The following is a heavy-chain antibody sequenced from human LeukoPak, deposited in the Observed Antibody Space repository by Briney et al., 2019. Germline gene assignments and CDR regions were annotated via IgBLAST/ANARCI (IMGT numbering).Heavy chain of an antibody. D-gene: IGHD1-26*01. CDR1: GGSISSYY. Sequence: SETLSLTCTVSGGSISSYYWSWTRQPPGKGLEWIGYIYYSGSTNYNPSLKSRVTISVDTSKNQFSLKLSSVTAADTAVYYCARALQTATYGIDYWGQGTLVTVSS. V-gene: IGHV4-59*08. J-gene: IGHJ4*02. CDR3: ARALQTATYGIDY. CDR2: IYYSGST.